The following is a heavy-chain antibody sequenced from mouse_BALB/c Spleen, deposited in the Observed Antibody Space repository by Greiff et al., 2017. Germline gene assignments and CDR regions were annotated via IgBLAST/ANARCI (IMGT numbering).Heavy chain of an antibody. CDR1: GFSLTSYG. J-gene: IGHJ4*01. D-gene: IGHD1-1*01. V-gene: IGHV2-9*02. Sequence: VQLKESGPGLVAPSQSLSITCTVSGFSLTSYGVHWVRQPPGKGLEWLGVIWAGGSTNYNSALMSRLSISKDNSKSQVFLKMNSLQTDDTAMYYCAREVERAYYYGSSPHAMDYWGQGTSVTVSS. CDR2: IWAGGST. CDR3: AREVERAYYYGSSPHAMDY.